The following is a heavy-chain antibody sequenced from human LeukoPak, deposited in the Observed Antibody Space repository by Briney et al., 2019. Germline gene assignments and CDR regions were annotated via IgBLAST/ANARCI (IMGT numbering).Heavy chain of an antibody. CDR1: GGTFSSYA. D-gene: IGHD3-22*01. J-gene: IGHJ5*02. V-gene: IGHV1-46*01. CDR2: INPSGGST. CDR3: ARGLDSSGYYAP. Sequence: ASVKVSCKASGGTFSSYAISWVRQAPGQGLEWMGIINPSGGSTNYAQKFQGRVTMTRDTSTSTVYMELSSLRSEDTAVYYCARGLDSSGYYAPWGQGTLVTVSS.